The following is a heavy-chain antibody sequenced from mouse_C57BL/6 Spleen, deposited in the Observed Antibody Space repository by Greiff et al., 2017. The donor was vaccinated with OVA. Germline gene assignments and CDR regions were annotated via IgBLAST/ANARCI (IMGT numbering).Heavy chain of an antibody. V-gene: IGHV1-80*01. CDR3: ARRAFFAY. Sequence: VQLVESGAELVKPGASVKISCKASGYAFSSYWMNWVKQRPGKGLEWIGQIYPGDGDTNYNGKFKGKATLTADKSSSTAYMQLSSLTSEDSAVYFCARRAFFAYWGQGTLVTVSA. CDR2: IYPGDGDT. J-gene: IGHJ3*01. CDR1: GYAFSSYW. D-gene: IGHD3-1*01.